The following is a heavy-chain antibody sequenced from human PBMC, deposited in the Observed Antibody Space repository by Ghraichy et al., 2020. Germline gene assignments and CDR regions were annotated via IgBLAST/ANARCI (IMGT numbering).Heavy chain of an antibody. CDR1: GFTFSSFW. CDR3: ATLLVAAATDLDY. Sequence: GSLRLSCAASGFTFSSFWMTWVRQAPGKGLEWVANINQDGSDKHYVDSVKGRFTISRDNAKNSMYLQMNSLRVEDTAVYYCATLLVAAATDLDYWGQGTLVTVSS. V-gene: IGHV3-7*01. J-gene: IGHJ4*02. D-gene: IGHD2-15*01. CDR2: INQDGSDK.